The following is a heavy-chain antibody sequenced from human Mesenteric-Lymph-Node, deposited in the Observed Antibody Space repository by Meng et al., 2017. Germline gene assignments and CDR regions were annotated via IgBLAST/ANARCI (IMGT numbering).Heavy chain of an antibody. CDR3: AKGWDGGYTLTSWFDP. D-gene: IGHD5-12*01. CDR1: GFTFSSHV. CDR2: ISGGRGNT. J-gene: IGHJ5*02. V-gene: IGHV3-23*01. Sequence: GGSLRLSCEASGFTFSSHVMYWVRQAPGKGLEWVSAISGGRGNTYYADSVKGRFTISRDNSKNTLYLLMNSLRAEDTAVYYCAKGWDGGYTLTSWFDPWGQGTQVTVSS.